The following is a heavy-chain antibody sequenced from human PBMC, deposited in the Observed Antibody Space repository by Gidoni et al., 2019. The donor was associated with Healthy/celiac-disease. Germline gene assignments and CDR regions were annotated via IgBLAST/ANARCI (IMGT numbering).Heavy chain of an antibody. CDR1: GGSFSGYY. CDR2: INHSGST. CDR3: ARLYSSGWYLGYYFDY. Sequence: QVQLQQWGAGLLKPSETLSLTCAVYGGSFSGYYWSWIRQPPGKGLEWIGEINHSGSTNYNPSLKSRVTISVDTSKNQFSLKLSSVTAADTAVYYCARLYSSGWYLGYYFDYWGQGTLVTVSS. D-gene: IGHD6-19*01. V-gene: IGHV4-34*01. J-gene: IGHJ4*02.